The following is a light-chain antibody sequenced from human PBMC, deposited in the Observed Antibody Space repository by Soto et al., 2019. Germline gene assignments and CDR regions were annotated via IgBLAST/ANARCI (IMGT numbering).Light chain of an antibody. V-gene: IGKV3-20*01. J-gene: IGKJ2*01. CDR2: AAS. CDR1: QSVSTNY. CDR3: QHHGHSPHT. Sequence: EIVLTQSPGTLSLSPGERATLSCRASQSVSTNYLAWYQQKPGQAPRLLIYAASSRATGIPDRFSGSGSGTDFTLTISRLEPEEFAVYYCQHHGHSPHTFGQGTKLEIK.